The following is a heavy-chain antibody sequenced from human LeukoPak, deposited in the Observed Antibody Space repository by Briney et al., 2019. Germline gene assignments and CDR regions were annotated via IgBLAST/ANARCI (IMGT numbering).Heavy chain of an antibody. J-gene: IGHJ5*02. V-gene: IGHV3-30-3*01. CDR2: ISYDGSNK. CDR3: ARELAAAAVMYNWFDP. D-gene: IGHD6-13*01. Sequence: GGSLRLSCAASGFTFSSYAMHWVRQAPGKGLEWVAVISYDGSNKYYADSVKGRFTISRNNSKNTLYLQMNSLRAEDTAVHYCARELAAAAVMYNWFDPWGQGTLVTVSS. CDR1: GFTFSSYA.